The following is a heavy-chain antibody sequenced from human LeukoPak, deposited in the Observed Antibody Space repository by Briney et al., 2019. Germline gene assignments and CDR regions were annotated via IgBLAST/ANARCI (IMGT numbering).Heavy chain of an antibody. CDR1: AGSFSNYY. V-gene: IGHV4-34*01. D-gene: IGHD4-17*01. Sequence: SETLSLTCAVYAGSFSNYYWSWIRQPPGKGLEWIGDIYHSGSTNYNPSLKSRVTISVDTSKNQFSLKLSSVTAADTAMYYCARGSFDYGDYQIFDYWGEGSLVTVSS. CDR2: IYHSGST. CDR3: ARGSFDYGDYQIFDY. J-gene: IGHJ4*02.